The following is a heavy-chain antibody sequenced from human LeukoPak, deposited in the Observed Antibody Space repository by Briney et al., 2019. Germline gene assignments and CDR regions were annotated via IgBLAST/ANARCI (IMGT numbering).Heavy chain of an antibody. V-gene: IGHV3-15*01. CDR3: AMAPQGMAAAYFDY. J-gene: IGHJ4*02. Sequence: GGSLRLSRAASGFIFTNAWMTWVRQAPGKGLEWVGRIRSKTSGGTTDYAAPVKGRFTISRDDSKNMLYLQMNSLRAEDTAVYYCAMAPQGMAAAYFDYWGQGTLVTVSS. D-gene: IGHD2-15*01. CDR1: GFIFTNAW. CDR2: IRSKTSGGTT.